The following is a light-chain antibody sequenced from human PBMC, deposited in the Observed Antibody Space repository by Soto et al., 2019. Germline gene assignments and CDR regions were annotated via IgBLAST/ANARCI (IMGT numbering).Light chain of an antibody. CDR3: QQLSRYPLT. CDR2: AAS. Sequence: AIRMTQSPSSFSASTGDRVTITCRSSQGISSYLAWYQQKPGKAPKLLIYAASTLQSGVPSRFSGSGSETEFSLTIRALQPEDFATYYCQQLSRYPLTFGGGTKVDI. J-gene: IGKJ4*01. CDR1: QGISSY. V-gene: IGKV1-8*01.